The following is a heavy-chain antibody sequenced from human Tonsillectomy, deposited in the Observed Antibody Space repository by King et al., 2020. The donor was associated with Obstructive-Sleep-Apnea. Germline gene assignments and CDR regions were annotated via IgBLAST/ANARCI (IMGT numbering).Heavy chain of an antibody. J-gene: IGHJ4*02. D-gene: IGHD6-6*01. CDR1: GFTFDDYT. V-gene: IGHV3-43*01. CDR2: ISWDGSST. Sequence: VQLVESGGVVIQPGGSLRLSCAAAGFTFDDYTMHWIRQIPGKGLEWVSLISWDGSSTFYADSVRGRFTISRDNSKNSLYLQMNSLRTEDTALYYCSKGIEYCSSYYFDYRGQGTLVTVSS. CDR3: SKGIEYCSSYYFDY.